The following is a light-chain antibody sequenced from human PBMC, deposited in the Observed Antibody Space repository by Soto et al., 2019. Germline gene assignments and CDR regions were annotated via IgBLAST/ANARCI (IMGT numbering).Light chain of an antibody. Sequence: LTQPPSASGSPGQSVTISCTGTSSDVGGYNYVSWYQQHPGKAPKLMIYEVSKRPSGVPDRFSGSKSGNTASLTVSGLQAEDEADYYCSSYAGSNKYVLGNGTKVTV. J-gene: IGLJ1*01. CDR1: SSDVGGYNY. CDR2: EVS. V-gene: IGLV2-8*01. CDR3: SSYAGSNKYV.